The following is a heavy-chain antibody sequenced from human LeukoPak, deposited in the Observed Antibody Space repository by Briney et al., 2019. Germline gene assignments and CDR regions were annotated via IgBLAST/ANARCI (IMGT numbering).Heavy chain of an antibody. J-gene: IGHJ2*01. CDR3: ARDRSNYYWYFDL. CDR2: IYSGGGT. CDR1: GFTVSSNY. Sequence: GGSLRLSCAASGFTVSSNYMSWVRQAPGKGLEWVSVIYSGGGTYYADSVKGRFTISRDNSKNTLYLQMNSLRAEDTAVYYCARDRSNYYWYFDLWGRGTLVTVSS. V-gene: IGHV3-53*01. D-gene: IGHD4-11*01.